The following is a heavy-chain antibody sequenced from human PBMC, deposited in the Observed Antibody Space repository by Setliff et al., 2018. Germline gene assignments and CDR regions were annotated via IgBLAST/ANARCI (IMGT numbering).Heavy chain of an antibody. J-gene: IGHJ4*02. CDR1: GGSFSGYY. CDR3: ARGIVAGTGAPGY. CDR2: VYDNGNT. Sequence: PSETLSLTCAVYGGSFSGYYWGWIRQSPGKGLEWIGSVYDNGNTNYNPSLKSRVTISVDTSKKQYSLKLSSVTAADTAGYYYARGIVAGTGAPGYWGQGTLVTISS. D-gene: IGHD6-19*01. V-gene: IGHV4-59*01.